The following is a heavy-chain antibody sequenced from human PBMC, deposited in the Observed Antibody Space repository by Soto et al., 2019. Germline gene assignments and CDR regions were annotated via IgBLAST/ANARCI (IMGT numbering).Heavy chain of an antibody. Sequence: QAHLVQSGTEVKKTGASVRVSCQTSGYIFAAYALHWVRQAPGQRLEWMGWIDAGNGDTKYSQRFQGRLTITRDTTATTAYMELSSLTSGDTAVYYCARSGGTLWPWFDPWGQGTLVTVSS. CDR1: GYIFAAYA. V-gene: IGHV1-3*01. D-gene: IGHD2-15*01. J-gene: IGHJ5*02. CDR2: IDAGNGDT. CDR3: ARSGGTLWPWFDP.